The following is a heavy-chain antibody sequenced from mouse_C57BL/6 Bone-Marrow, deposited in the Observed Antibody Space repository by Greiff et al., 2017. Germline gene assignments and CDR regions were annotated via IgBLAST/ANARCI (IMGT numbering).Heavy chain of an antibody. D-gene: IGHD5-1*01. V-gene: IGHV1-78*01. CDR3: ARSSTFFYYCDY. CDR2: IYPRDGST. Sequence: LVKPGASVKISCKVSGYTFTDHTIHWMKQRPEQGLEWIGYIYPRDGSTKYNEKFKGKDTLTVEKSSNTVYLELSRLTSDDSAVYYCARSSTFFYYCDYWGQGTTLTVSS. CDR1: GYTFTDHT. J-gene: IGHJ2*01.